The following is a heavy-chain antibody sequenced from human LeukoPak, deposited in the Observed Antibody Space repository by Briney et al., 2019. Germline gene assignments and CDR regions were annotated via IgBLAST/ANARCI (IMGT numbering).Heavy chain of an antibody. CDR2: TRNKANSYTT. J-gene: IGHJ1*01. Sequence: PGGSLRLSCAASGFTFSSYWMHWVRQAPGKGLEWVGRTRNKANSYTTEYAASVKGRFTISRDDSKNSLYLQMNSLKTEDTAVYYCARRAMVRGAYEYFQHWGQGTLVTVSS. CDR1: GFTFSSYW. V-gene: IGHV3-72*01. D-gene: IGHD3-10*01. CDR3: ARRAMVRGAYEYFQH.